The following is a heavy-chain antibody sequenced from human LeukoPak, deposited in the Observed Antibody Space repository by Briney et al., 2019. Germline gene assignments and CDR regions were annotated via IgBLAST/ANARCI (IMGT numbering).Heavy chain of an antibody. D-gene: IGHD3-10*01. CDR2: IYSGGST. Sequence: GGSLRLSCAASGFTVSSNYMSWFRQAPGKGLEWVSVIYSGGSTYYADSVKGRFTISRDNSKNTLYLQMNSLRAEDTAVYYCARDRWLGSYYFDYWGQGTLVTVSS. V-gene: IGHV3-66*01. CDR1: GFTVSSNY. J-gene: IGHJ4*02. CDR3: ARDRWLGSYYFDY.